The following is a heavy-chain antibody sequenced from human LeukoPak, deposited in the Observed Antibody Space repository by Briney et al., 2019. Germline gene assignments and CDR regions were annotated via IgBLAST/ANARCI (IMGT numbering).Heavy chain of an antibody. D-gene: IGHD1-26*01. CDR3: ARGGRGYYFDY. J-gene: IGHJ4*02. Sequence: SETLSLTCAVSGGSISSGGYSWSWIRQPPGKGLEWIGYIYHSGSTYYNPSLKSRVTISVDTSKNQFSLKLSSVTAADTAVYYCARGGRGYYFDYWGQGTLVTVSS. CDR1: GGSISSGGYS. CDR2: IYHSGST. V-gene: IGHV4-30-2*05.